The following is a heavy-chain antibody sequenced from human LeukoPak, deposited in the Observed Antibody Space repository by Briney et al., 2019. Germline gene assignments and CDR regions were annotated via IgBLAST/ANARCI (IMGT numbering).Heavy chain of an antibody. D-gene: IGHD1-26*01. Sequence: SETLSLTCTVSGGSVSRNSDYWGWIRQPPGKGLEWIGSIYYGGSTYYNPSLKSRVTISVDTSKNQFSLKLSSVTAADTAVYYCARDPPLPSGSYADWGQGTLVTVSS. CDR3: ARDPPLPSGSYAD. V-gene: IGHV4-39*07. CDR1: GGSVSRNSDY. J-gene: IGHJ4*02. CDR2: IYYGGST.